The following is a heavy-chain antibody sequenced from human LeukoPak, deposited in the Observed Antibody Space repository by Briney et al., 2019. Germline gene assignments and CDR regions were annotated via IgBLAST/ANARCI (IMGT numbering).Heavy chain of an antibody. CDR1: GGSISSYY. Sequence: SETLSLTCTVSGGSISSYYWSWIRQPAGKGLEWIGRIYTSGSTNYNPSLKSRVTMSVDTSKNQFSLKLSSVTAADTAVYYCARASQGYSYPDYYYYYMDVWGKGTTVTISS. CDR2: IYTSGST. J-gene: IGHJ6*03. CDR3: ARASQGYSYPDYYYYYMDV. D-gene: IGHD5-18*01. V-gene: IGHV4-4*07.